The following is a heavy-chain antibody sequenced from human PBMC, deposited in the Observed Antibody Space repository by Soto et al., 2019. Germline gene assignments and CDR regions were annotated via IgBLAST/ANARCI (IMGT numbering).Heavy chain of an antibody. D-gene: IGHD4-4*01. Sequence: PEGSLRLSCAASGFTFNDYAMTWVRQAPGKGLEWVSSISDSSGSTYYGDSVKGRFTISRDKSKNSLYLQMNSLRAEDTAVYYCARDGGYSSKPTPHYWGQGTLVTVSS. J-gene: IGHJ4*02. CDR2: ISDSSGST. CDR3: ARDGGYSSKPTPHY. V-gene: IGHV3-23*01. CDR1: GFTFNDYA.